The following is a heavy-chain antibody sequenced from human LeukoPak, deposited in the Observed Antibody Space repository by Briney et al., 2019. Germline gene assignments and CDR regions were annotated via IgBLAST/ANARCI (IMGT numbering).Heavy chain of an antibody. CDR3: AKALWSGYYGFDY. CDR1: GFTFSSYG. CDR2: IRYDGSNK. J-gene: IGHJ4*02. Sequence: WGSLSLSCAASGFTFSSYGMHWVRQAPGKRLEWVAFIRYDGSNKYYADSVKGRFTISRDNSKNTLYLQMNSLRAEDTAVYYCAKALWSGYYGFDYWGQGTLVTVSS. V-gene: IGHV3-30*02. D-gene: IGHD3-3*01.